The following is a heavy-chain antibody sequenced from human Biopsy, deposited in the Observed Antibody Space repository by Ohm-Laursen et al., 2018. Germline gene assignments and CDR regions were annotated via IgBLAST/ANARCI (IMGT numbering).Heavy chain of an antibody. CDR1: GISFSRSA. CDR3: AKVPREGLSSYYSMDV. D-gene: IGHD3-10*02. Sequence: SLRLSCSASGISFSRSAMNWVRQAPGKGLEWVSGITASGGTTYYADSVKGRFTISRDNSNNTLYLQMNSLRDDDTAVYYCAKVPREGLSSYYSMDVWAKGPRSPSP. V-gene: IGHV3-23*01. J-gene: IGHJ6*02. CDR2: ITASGGTT.